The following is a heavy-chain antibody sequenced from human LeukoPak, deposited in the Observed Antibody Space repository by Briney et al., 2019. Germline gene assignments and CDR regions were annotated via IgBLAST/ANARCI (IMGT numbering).Heavy chain of an antibody. Sequence: ASVKVSCKASGGTFSSYAISWVRQAPGQGLEWMGGIIPIFGTANYAQKFQGRVTITTDESTSTAYMELSSLRSEDTAVYYCARGQNDFWSGSYYFDYWGQGTLVTVSS. CDR2: IIPIFGTA. D-gene: IGHD3-3*01. CDR3: ARGQNDFWSGSYYFDY. V-gene: IGHV1-69*05. J-gene: IGHJ4*02. CDR1: GGTFSSYA.